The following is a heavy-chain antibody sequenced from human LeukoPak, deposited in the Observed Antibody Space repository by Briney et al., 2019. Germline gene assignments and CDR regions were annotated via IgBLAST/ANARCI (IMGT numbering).Heavy chain of an antibody. D-gene: IGHD1-1*01. Sequence: PGGSLRLSCAASGFTFSTYEMNWVRQAPGKGLEWVSYISSRGSAIYYADSVKGRFTISRDIAKTSLYLQMNSLRAEDTAIYYCARDMESDAFDIWGQGTMVTVSS. CDR3: ARDMESDAFDI. V-gene: IGHV3-48*03. CDR2: ISSRGSAI. CDR1: GFTFSTYE. J-gene: IGHJ3*02.